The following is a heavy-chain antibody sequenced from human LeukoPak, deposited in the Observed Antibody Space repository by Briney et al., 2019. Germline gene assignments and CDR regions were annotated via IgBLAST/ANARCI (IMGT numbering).Heavy chain of an antibody. J-gene: IGHJ5*02. Sequence: GASVKVSCKASGGTFSSYAISWVRQAPGQGLEWMGGIIPIFGTANYAQKFQGRVTITADESTSTAYMELSSLRSEDTAVYYCAGSRGWELRNNGFGPWGQGTLVTVSS. V-gene: IGHV1-69*13. CDR3: AGSRGWELRNNGFGP. CDR1: GGTFSSYA. D-gene: IGHD1-26*01. CDR2: IIPIFGTA.